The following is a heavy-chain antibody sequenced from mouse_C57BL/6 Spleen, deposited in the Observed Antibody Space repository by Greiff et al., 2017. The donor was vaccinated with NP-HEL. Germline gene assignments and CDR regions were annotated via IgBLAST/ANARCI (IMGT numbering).Heavy chain of an antibody. CDR2: IYPGDGDT. Sequence: QVQLKQSGPELVKPGASVKISCKASGYAFSSSWMNWVKQRPGKGLEWIGRIYPGDGDTNYNGKFKGKATLTADKSSSTAYMQLSSLTSEDSAVYFCARDSGRRFAYWGQGTLVTVSA. V-gene: IGHV1-82*01. CDR3: ARDSGRRFAY. CDR1: GYAFSSSW. J-gene: IGHJ3*01.